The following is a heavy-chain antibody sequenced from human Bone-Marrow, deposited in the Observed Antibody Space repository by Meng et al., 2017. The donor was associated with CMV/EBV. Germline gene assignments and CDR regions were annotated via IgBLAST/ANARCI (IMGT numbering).Heavy chain of an antibody. J-gene: IGHJ6*02. Sequence: GESLKISSQGTGYSFTSYWIGWVRQMPGKGLEWMGIIYPGDSDSRYSPSFQGQVTISVDKSISTAYLQWSSLKASDTAMYYCARQAEKTAMLYGEGMDVWGQGTTVTVSS. D-gene: IGHD2-8*01. CDR2: IYPGDSDS. CDR1: GYSFTSYW. V-gene: IGHV5-51*01. CDR3: ARQAEKTAMLYGEGMDV.